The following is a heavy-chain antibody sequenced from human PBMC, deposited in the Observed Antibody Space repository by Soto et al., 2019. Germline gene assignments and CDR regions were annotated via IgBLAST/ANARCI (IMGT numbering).Heavy chain of an antibody. CDR2: ISGSGGST. D-gene: IGHD6-13*01. V-gene: IGHV3-23*01. Sequence: VQLLESGGGLVQPGGSLRLSCAASGFTFSSYAMSWVRQAPGKGLEWVSAISGSGGSTYYADSVKGRFTISRDNSKTTWYMQMTSLRPEDTGVYSCAKDRGYSSSWYHWYFDLWGRGTLVTVSS. CDR3: AKDRGYSSSWYHWYFDL. J-gene: IGHJ2*01. CDR1: GFTFSSYA.